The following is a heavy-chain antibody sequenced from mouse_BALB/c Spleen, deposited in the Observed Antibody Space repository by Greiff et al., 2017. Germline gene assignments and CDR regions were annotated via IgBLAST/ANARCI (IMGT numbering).Heavy chain of an antibody. CDR3: ASYYYGDYFDY. Sequence: EVQLVESGGGLVKPGGSLKLSCAASGFAFSSYDMSWVRQTPEKRLEWVAYISSGGGSTYYPDTVKGRFTISRDNAKNTLYLQMSSLKSEDTAMYYCASYYYGDYFDYWGQGTTLTVSS. D-gene: IGHD1-1*01. V-gene: IGHV5-12-1*01. J-gene: IGHJ2*01. CDR2: ISSGGGST. CDR1: GFAFSSYD.